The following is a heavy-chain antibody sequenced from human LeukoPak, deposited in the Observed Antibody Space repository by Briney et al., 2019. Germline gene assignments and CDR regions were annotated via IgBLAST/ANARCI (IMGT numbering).Heavy chain of an antibody. Sequence: GASVKVSCKVSGYTLTELSMHWVRQAPGKGLEWMGGFDPEDGETIYAQKFQGRVTMTEDTSIDTAYMELSSLRSEDTAMYYCATWGAWQKYCDSSGYYLFSFWGQGTLVTVSS. D-gene: IGHD3-22*01. J-gene: IGHJ4*02. CDR2: FDPEDGET. CDR3: ATWGAWQKYCDSSGYYLFSF. CDR1: GYTLTELS. V-gene: IGHV1-24*01.